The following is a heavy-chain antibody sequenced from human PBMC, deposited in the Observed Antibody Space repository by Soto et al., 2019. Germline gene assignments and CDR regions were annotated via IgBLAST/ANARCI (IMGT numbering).Heavy chain of an antibody. CDR3: ARAKYSSGWYRISYYFDY. CDR2: TYYRSKWYN. D-gene: IGHD6-19*01. CDR1: GDSVSSNSAA. J-gene: IGHJ4*02. V-gene: IGHV6-1*01. Sequence: SPPLSLTCAISGDSVSSNSAAWNWIRQSPSRGLEWLGRTYYRSKWYNDYAVSVKSRITINPDTSKNQFSLQLNSVTPEDTAVYYCARAKYSSGWYRISYYFDYWGQGTLVTVSS.